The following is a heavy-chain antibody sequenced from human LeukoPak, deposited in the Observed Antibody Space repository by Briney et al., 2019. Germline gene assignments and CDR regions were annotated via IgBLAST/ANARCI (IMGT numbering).Heavy chain of an antibody. CDR3: ARCITGMWNAFDI. Sequence: ASVKVSCKASGGTFSSYAISWVRQAPGQGLEWMGGIIPIFGTANYAQKFQGRVTITTDESTSTAYMELSSLRSEDTAVYYCARCITGMWNAFDIWGQGTRVTVSS. CDR2: IIPIFGTA. D-gene: IGHD1-20*01. V-gene: IGHV1-69*05. J-gene: IGHJ3*02. CDR1: GGTFSSYA.